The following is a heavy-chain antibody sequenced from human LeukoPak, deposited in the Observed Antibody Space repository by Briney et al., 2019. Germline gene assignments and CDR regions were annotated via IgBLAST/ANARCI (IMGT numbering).Heavy chain of an antibody. J-gene: IGHJ2*01. Sequence: GGSLRLSCSASGFTFSTYNMNWVRQAPGKGLEWVSYISSSSRVIFYADSVRGRFTISRDSSKNTLFLHMNTLRAEDTAIYYCAKDRTVGASYWYFDLWGRGTLVTVSS. CDR3: AKDRTVGASYWYFDL. V-gene: IGHV3-48*01. CDR2: ISSSSRVI. CDR1: GFTFSTYN. D-gene: IGHD1-26*01.